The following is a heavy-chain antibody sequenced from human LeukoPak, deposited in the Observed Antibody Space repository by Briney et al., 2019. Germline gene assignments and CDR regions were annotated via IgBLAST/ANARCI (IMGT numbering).Heavy chain of an antibody. Sequence: SQTLSLTCTVSGGSISSGSYYWSWIRQPAGKGLEWIGRIYTSGSTNYNPSLKSRVTISVDTSKNQFSLKLSSVTAADTAVYYCGTTIPPFYYKFDMDVWGQGTTVTVSS. CDR1: GGSISSGSYY. CDR3: GTTIPPFYYKFDMDV. D-gene: IGHD5-24*01. V-gene: IGHV4-61*02. CDR2: IYTSGST. J-gene: IGHJ6*02.